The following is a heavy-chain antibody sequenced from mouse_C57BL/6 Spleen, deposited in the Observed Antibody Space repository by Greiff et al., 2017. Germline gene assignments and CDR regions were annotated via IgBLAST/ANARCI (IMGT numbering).Heavy chain of an antibody. J-gene: IGHJ1*03. CDR3: ARDVTWYFDV. CDR2: ISDGGSYT. Sequence: EVQRVESGGGLVKPGGSLKLSCAASGFTFSIYAMSWVRQTPEKRLEWVATISDGGSYTYYPDNVKGRFTISRDNAKNNLDLQMSHLKSEDTALYYCARDVTWYFDVWGTGTTVTVSS. CDR1: GFTFSIYA. V-gene: IGHV5-4*01.